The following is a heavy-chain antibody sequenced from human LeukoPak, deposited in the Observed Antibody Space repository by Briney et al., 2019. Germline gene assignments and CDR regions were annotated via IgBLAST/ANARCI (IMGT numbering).Heavy chain of an antibody. J-gene: IGHJ4*02. CDR3: ASQTSIAAYFDS. Sequence: GGSLRLSCAASGFKYNMHWVRQAPGKGLEWVAFISFDGSTAYYADSVQGRFTFSRDTSNNTLHLQMNSLRTEATAVYYCASQTSIAAYFDSWGQGTLVTVSS. CDR1: GFKYN. V-gene: IGHV3-30*04. CDR2: ISFDGSTA. D-gene: IGHD2-21*01.